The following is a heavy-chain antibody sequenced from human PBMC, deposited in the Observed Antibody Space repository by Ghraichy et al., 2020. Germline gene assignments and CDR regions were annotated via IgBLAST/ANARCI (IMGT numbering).Heavy chain of an antibody. V-gene: IGHV1-3*01. Sequence: ASVKVSCKASGYTFTSYAMHWVRQAPGQRLEWMGWINAGNGNTKYSQKFQGRVTITRDTSASTAYMELSSLRSEDTAVYYCARDKPITMVRGVIIGEDYYYGMDVWGQGTTVTVSS. D-gene: IGHD3-10*01. CDR1: GYTFTSYA. CDR2: INAGNGNT. CDR3: ARDKPITMVRGVIIGEDYYYGMDV. J-gene: IGHJ6*02.